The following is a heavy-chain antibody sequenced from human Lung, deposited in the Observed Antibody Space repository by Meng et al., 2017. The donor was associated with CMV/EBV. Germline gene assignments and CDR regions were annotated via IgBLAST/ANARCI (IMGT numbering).Heavy chain of an antibody. D-gene: IGHD5-18*01. CDR1: GGSISSGDYY. Sequence: QAQLQESAPGLVKPSQTLSLTCTVSGGSISSGDYYWSWIRQPPGKGLEWIGYIYYSGSTYYNPSLKSRVTISVDTSKNQFSLKLSSVTAADTAVYYCARALDTAMVTFDYWGQGTLVTVSS. V-gene: IGHV4-30-4*08. J-gene: IGHJ4*02. CDR3: ARALDTAMVTFDY. CDR2: IYYSGST.